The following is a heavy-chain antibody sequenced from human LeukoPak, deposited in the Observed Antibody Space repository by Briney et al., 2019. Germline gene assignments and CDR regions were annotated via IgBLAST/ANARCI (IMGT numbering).Heavy chain of an antibody. CDR1: GFTFSSYG. D-gene: IGHD3-9*01. V-gene: IGHV3-30*02. CDR2: IRYDGSNK. CDR3: AKEGDILTGYYSLRHSFDY. J-gene: IGHJ4*02. Sequence: GGSLRLSCAASGFTFSSYGMHWVRQAPGKGLEWVAFIRYDGSNKYYADSVKGLFTISRDNSKNTLYLQMNSLRAEDTAVYYCAKEGDILTGYYSLRHSFDYWGQGTLVTVSS.